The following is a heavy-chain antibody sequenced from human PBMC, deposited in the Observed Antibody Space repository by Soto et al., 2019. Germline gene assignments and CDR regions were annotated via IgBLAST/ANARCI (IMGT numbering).Heavy chain of an antibody. CDR3: ARGWIQLWFPNRYYFDY. Sequence: QVQLQESGPGLVKPSQTLSLTCTVSGGSISSGGYYWSWIRQHPGKGLEWIGYIYYSGSTYYNPSLKSRVTISVDTSKNQFSLKLSSVTAADTAVYYCARGWIQLWFPNRYYFDYWGQGTLVTVSS. CDR1: GGSISSGGYY. V-gene: IGHV4-31*03. D-gene: IGHD5-18*01. J-gene: IGHJ4*02. CDR2: IYYSGST.